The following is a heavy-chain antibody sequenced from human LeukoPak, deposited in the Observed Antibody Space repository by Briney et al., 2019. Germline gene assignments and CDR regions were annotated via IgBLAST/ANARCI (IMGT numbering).Heavy chain of an antibody. J-gene: IGHJ4*02. V-gene: IGHV3-23*01. CDR1: GFTFSTYA. CDR2: LIDTGVTT. CDR3: ARRFDY. Sequence: GGSLRLSCAASGFTFSTYAMSWVRRTPGKGLEWVASLIDTGVTTYYAAPVKGRFTISRDNSKNTLYLQMNSLRAEDTAVYYCARRFDYWGQGTLVSVSS.